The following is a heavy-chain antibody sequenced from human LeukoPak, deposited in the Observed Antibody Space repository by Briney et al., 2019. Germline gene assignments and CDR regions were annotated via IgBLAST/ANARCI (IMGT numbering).Heavy chain of an antibody. V-gene: IGHV3-74*01. CDR3: ARGSWGTFDY. CDR1: GFTFNNYW. Sequence: GGSLRLFCAASGFTFNNYWMHWVRQVPGKGLVWVSHIKSDGSTTRYADSVKGRFTISRDNAKNTLYLQMNSLRAEDTAVYYCARGSWGTFDYWGQGTLVTVSS. J-gene: IGHJ4*02. CDR2: IKSDGSTT. D-gene: IGHD3-16*01.